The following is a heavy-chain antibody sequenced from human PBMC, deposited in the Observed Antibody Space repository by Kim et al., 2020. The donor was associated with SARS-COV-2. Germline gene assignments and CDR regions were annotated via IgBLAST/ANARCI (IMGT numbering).Heavy chain of an antibody. CDR3: ARHYSGYDLAFDI. J-gene: IGHJ3*02. V-gene: IGHV3-33*01. CDR1: GFTFSSYG. D-gene: IGHD5-12*01. Sequence: GGSLRLSCAASGFTFSSYGMHWVRQAPGKGLEWVAVIWYDGSNKYYADSVKGRFTISRDNSKNTLYLQMNSLRAEDTAVYYCARHYSGYDLAFDIWGQGTMVTVSS. CDR2: IWYDGSNK.